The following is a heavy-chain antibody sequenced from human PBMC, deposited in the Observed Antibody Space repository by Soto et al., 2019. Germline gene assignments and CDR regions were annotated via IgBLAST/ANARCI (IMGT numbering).Heavy chain of an antibody. V-gene: IGHV4-4*02. CDR3: ARLVYDTRLNYMYFYF. CDR2: IFHDGTA. J-gene: IGHJ4*02. CDR1: GVSISSGHW. Sequence: SETLSLTCAVSGVSISSGHWWTWVRQSPQRGLEYIGEIFHDGTANYYPSFERRVAISVDTSKNQFSLKLTYVTDADTAISFCARLVYDTRLNYMYFYFWGQGTLVTVSS. D-gene: IGHD3-10*01.